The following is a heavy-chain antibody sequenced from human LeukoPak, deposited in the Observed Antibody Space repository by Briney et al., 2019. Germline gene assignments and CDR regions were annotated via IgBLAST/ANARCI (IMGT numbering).Heavy chain of an antibody. J-gene: IGHJ6*02. Sequence: PGRSLRLSCAASGFTFSSYSMNWVRQAPGKGLEWVSLIYSAGGTYYTDAVTGRFTISRHSSKNTLYLQMNRLRGEDTAVYYCARFLGRITISGVVPYGMDVWGQGTTVTVSS. D-gene: IGHD3-3*01. V-gene: IGHV3-53*04. CDR2: IYSAGGT. CDR3: ARFLGRITISGVVPYGMDV. CDR1: GFTFSSYS.